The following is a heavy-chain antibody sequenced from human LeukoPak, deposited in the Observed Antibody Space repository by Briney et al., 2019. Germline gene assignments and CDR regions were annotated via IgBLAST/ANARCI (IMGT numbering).Heavy chain of an antibody. CDR1: GFTFSSYS. CDR3: ARVEVEMATIDY. CDR2: ISSSSSYI. D-gene: IGHD5-24*01. V-gene: IGHV3-21*01. J-gene: IGHJ4*02. Sequence: GGSLRLSCAASGFTFSSYSMNWVRQAPGKGLEWVSSISSSSSYIYYADSVKGRFTISRDNAKNSLYLQMNSLRAEDTAVYYCARVEVEMATIDYWGQGTLVTVSS.